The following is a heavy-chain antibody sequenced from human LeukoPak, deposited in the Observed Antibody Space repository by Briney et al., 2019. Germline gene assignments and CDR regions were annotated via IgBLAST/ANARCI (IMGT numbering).Heavy chain of an antibody. Sequence: ASVKVSCKASGYTFTGYYMHWVRQAPGQGLEWMGRINPNSGGTNYAQKFQGRVTITRDTSISTAYMELSRLRSDDTAVYYCARDRLPGIAVAGTVDYWGQGTLVTVSS. CDR2: INPNSGGT. V-gene: IGHV1-2*06. D-gene: IGHD6-19*01. CDR1: GYTFTGYY. CDR3: ARDRLPGIAVAGTVDY. J-gene: IGHJ4*02.